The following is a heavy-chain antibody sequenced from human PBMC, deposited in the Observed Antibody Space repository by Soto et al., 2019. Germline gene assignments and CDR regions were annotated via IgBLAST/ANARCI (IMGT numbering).Heavy chain of an antibody. V-gene: IGHV3-33*01. CDR2: IWYDGSNK. J-gene: IGHJ4*02. CDR1: GFTFSSYG. Sequence: GGSLRLSCAASGFTFSSYGMHWVRQAPGKGLEWVAVIWYDGSNKYYADSVKGRFTISRDNSKNTLYLQMNGLRAEDTAVYYCARGLTTVTTVGKTWYFDYWGQGTLVTVSS. D-gene: IGHD4-17*01. CDR3: ARGLTTVTTVGKTWYFDY.